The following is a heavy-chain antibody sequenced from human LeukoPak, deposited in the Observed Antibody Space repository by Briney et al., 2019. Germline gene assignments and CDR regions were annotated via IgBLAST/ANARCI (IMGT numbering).Heavy chain of an antibody. Sequence: PGRSLRLSCAASGFTFSSFSMNWVRQAPGKGLEWVSSITSGNYMYYAESVKGRFTISRDNAKNSLYLQMNSLRAEDTAVYYCAREVEGYSSSSEDYWGQGTLVTVSS. CDR3: AREVEGYSSSSEDY. J-gene: IGHJ4*02. CDR1: GFTFSSFS. CDR2: ITSGNYM. V-gene: IGHV3-21*01. D-gene: IGHD6-6*01.